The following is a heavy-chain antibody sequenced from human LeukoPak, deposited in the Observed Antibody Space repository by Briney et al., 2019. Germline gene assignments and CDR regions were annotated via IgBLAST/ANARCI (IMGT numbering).Heavy chain of an antibody. Sequence: GESLKISCKASGYTFTTFWIGWVRQMPGKGLEWMGIIYPRDSDTRYSPSFQGHVTISADKSISTAYLQWSSLKASDTAMYYCAKQSSGPSFDYWGQGTLVTVSS. CDR2: IYPRDSDT. CDR1: GYTFTTFW. J-gene: IGHJ4*02. CDR3: AKQSSGPSFDY. V-gene: IGHV5-51*01.